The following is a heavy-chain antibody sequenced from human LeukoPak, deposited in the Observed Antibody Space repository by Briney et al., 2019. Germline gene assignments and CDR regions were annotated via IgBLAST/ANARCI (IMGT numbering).Heavy chain of an antibody. CDR1: GYTFTSYD. J-gene: IGHJ6*02. CDR2: MNPNSGNT. CDR3: AREVTVSDYYYYGMDV. Sequence: ASVKVSCKASGYTFTSYDSNWVRQATGQGLEWMGWMNPNSGNTGYAQKFQGRVTMPRNTSISTAYMELSSLRSEDTAVYYCAREVTVSDYYYYGMDVWGQGTTVTVSS. D-gene: IGHD4-17*01. V-gene: IGHV1-8*01.